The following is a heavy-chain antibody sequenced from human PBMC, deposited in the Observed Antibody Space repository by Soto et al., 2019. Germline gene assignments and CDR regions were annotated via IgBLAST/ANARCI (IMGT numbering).Heavy chain of an antibody. CDR3: ARYTPDCSGGSCQHKNFDY. CDR2: ISSSSSTI. D-gene: IGHD2-15*01. Sequence: EVQLVESGGGLVQPGGSLRLSCAASGFTFSSYSMNWVRQAPGKGLEWVSYISSSSSTIYYADSVKGRFTISRDNAKNSLYLQMNSLRPEDTAVYYCARYTPDCSGGSCQHKNFDYWGQGTLVTVSS. CDR1: GFTFSSYS. V-gene: IGHV3-48*01. J-gene: IGHJ4*02.